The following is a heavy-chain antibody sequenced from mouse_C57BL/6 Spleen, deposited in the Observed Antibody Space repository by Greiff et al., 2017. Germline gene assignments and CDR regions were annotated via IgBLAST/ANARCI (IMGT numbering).Heavy chain of an antibody. CDR2: ISSGSSTI. CDR3: ARENWLGAMDY. J-gene: IGHJ4*01. Sequence: EVKLMESGGGLVKPGGSLKLSCAASGFTFSDYGMHWVRQAPEKGLEWVAYISSGSSTIYYTDTVKGRFTISRDNAKNTLYLQMTSLRAEDTAMYYCARENWLGAMDYRGQGTSVTVAS. V-gene: IGHV5-17*01. CDR1: GFTFSDYG. D-gene: IGHD4-1*01.